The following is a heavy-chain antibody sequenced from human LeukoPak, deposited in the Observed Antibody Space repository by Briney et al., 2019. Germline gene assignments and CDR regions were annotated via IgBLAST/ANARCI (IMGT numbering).Heavy chain of an antibody. D-gene: IGHD3-10*02. CDR3: AELGITMIGGV. J-gene: IGHJ6*04. Sequence: GGSLRLSCAPSGFTFSTYWMSWVRQAPGKGLEWVANIKQDGSEKYYVDSVKGRFTISRDNAKNSLYLQMNSLRAEDTAVYYCAELGITMIGGVWGKGTTVTTSS. CDR2: IKQDGSEK. V-gene: IGHV3-7*01. CDR1: GFTFSTYW.